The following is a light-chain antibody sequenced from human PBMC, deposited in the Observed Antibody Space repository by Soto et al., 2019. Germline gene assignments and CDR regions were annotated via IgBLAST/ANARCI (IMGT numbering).Light chain of an antibody. CDR3: QSYDSSLSGWV. V-gene: IGLV1-40*01. CDR1: SSNIRTGYD. J-gene: IGLJ3*02. Sequence: QSVLTQPPSVSAAPGQGVTISCTGSSSNIRTGYDVHWYQQLPGTAPKLLIYGNSNRPSGVPDRFSGSKSGTSASLAITGLQAEDEADYYCQSYDSSLSGWVFGGGTKLTVL. CDR2: GNS.